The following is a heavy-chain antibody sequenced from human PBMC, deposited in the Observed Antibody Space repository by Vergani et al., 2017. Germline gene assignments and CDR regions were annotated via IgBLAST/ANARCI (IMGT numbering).Heavy chain of an antibody. J-gene: IGHJ4*02. CDR3: AKQYFVSGNYLFDY. D-gene: IGHD3-10*01. CDR2: ISGSGVSA. Sequence: EVQLLESGGGLVQPGGSLRLTCAASEFTFSNYAMNWVRQDQGRGVEWVSGISGSGVSAYYTDSVKGRFTISRDNSKNMLFLQMNNLRTEDTAIYYCAKQYFVSGNYLFDYWGQGTLLIVSS. CDR1: EFTFSNYA. V-gene: IGHV3-23*01.